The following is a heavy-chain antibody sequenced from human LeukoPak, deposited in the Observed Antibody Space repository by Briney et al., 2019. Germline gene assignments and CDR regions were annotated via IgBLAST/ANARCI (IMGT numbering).Heavy chain of an antibody. J-gene: IGHJ5*02. CDR2: MNPNRGNT. D-gene: IGHD3-10*01. Sequence: ASVKVSCKASGYTFTSYDINWVRQATGQGLEWMGWMNPNRGNTGYAQKFQGRVTMTRNTSISTAYMELSSLRSEDTAVYYCAKNAYGSGRSRFDPWGQGTLVTVSS. V-gene: IGHV1-8*01. CDR1: GYTFTSYD. CDR3: AKNAYGSGRSRFDP.